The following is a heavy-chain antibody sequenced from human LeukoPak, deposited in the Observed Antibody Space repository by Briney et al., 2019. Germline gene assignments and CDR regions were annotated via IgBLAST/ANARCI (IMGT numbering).Heavy chain of an antibody. D-gene: IGHD3-10*01. CDR2: IIPIFGTA. V-gene: IGHV1-69*13. J-gene: IGHJ4*02. CDR1: GGTFSSYA. Sequence: ASVKVSCKASGGTFSSYAISWVRQAPGQGLEWMGGIIPIFGTANYAQKFQGRVTITADESTSTAYMELSSLRSEDTAVYYCARGKWRLLWFGELSYWGQGTLVTVSS. CDR3: ARGKWRLLWFGELSY.